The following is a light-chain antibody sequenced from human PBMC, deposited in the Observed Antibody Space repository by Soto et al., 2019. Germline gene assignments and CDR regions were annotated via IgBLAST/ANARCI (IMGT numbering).Light chain of an antibody. CDR1: QSVNSN. CDR2: GAS. J-gene: IGKJ5*01. CDR3: QQYNYWPT. V-gene: IGKV3-15*01. Sequence: EVVMTQSPGTLSVSPVERATLSCRASQSVNSNLAWYQQKPGQAPRLLIYGASTRATGIPARFSGSGSGTEFTLTITSLQSEDFAVYYCQQYNYWPTFGQGTRLEVK.